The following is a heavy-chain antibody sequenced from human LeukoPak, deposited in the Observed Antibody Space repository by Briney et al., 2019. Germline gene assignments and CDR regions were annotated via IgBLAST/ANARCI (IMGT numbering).Heavy chain of an antibody. J-gene: IGHJ6*02. Sequence: GGSLRLSCAASGFTFSSYEMNWVRQAPGKGLEWVSYISISGSTIYYADSVKGRFTISRDNAKNSLYLQMNSLRAEDTAVYYCARDSISADYYYGMDVWGQGTTVTVSS. CDR2: ISISGSTI. D-gene: IGHD2-21*01. CDR1: GFTFSSYE. CDR3: ARDSISADYYYGMDV. V-gene: IGHV3-48*03.